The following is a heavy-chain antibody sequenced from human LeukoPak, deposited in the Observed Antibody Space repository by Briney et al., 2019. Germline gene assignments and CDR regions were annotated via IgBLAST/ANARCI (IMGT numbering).Heavy chain of an antibody. CDR1: GYSFTSYW. D-gene: IGHD3-22*01. CDR2: IYPGDSDT. CDR3: ARGSQNVVITAYDY. V-gene: IGHV5-51*01. Sequence: PGESLKISCKGSGYSFTSYWIGWVRQMPGKGLEWMGIIYPGDSDTRYSPSFQGQVTISADKSINTAYLQWSSLKASDSAMYYCARGSQNVVITAYDYWGRGTLVPVSS. J-gene: IGHJ4*02.